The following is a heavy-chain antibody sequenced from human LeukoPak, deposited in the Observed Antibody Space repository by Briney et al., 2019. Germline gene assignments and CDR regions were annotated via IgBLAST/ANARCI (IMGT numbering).Heavy chain of an antibody. Sequence: PGGSLRLSCAASGFTFSRFWMHWVRQAPGKGLEWVANIKQDGSEKYYVDSVKGRFTISRDNAKNSLYLQMNTLRAEDTAMYYCAKDAQPRSRWFDPWGQGTLVTVSS. D-gene: IGHD3-16*01. V-gene: IGHV3-7*03. CDR2: IKQDGSEK. CDR1: GFTFSRFW. CDR3: AKDAQPRSRWFDP. J-gene: IGHJ5*02.